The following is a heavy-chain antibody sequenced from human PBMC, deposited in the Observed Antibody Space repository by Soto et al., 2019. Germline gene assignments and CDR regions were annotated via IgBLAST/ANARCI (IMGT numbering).Heavy chain of an antibody. CDR3: AKDRVVVVPAAIPGHWYFDY. CDR1: GFTFSSYA. Sequence: GGSLRLSCAAPGFTFSSYAMSWVRQAPGKGLEWVSAISGSGGSTYYADSVKGRFTISRDNSKNTLYLQMNSLRAEDTAVYYCAKDRVVVVPAAIPGHWYFDYWGQGTLVTVSS. CDR2: ISGSGGST. D-gene: IGHD2-2*02. J-gene: IGHJ4*02. V-gene: IGHV3-23*01.